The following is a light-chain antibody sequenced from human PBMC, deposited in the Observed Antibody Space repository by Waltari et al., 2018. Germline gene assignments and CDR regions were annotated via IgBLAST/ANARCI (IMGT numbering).Light chain of an antibody. CDR3: NSRDSSGNHVL. J-gene: IGLJ2*01. V-gene: IGLV3-19*01. CDR2: GKN. CDR1: SLRTYY. Sequence: SSELTQDPAVSVALGQRVRITCQGDSLRTYYASWYPQRPGQAPVLLIYGKNNRPSGIPDRFSGSSSGNTASLTISGAQAEDEADYYCNSRDSSGNHVLFGGGTKLTVL.